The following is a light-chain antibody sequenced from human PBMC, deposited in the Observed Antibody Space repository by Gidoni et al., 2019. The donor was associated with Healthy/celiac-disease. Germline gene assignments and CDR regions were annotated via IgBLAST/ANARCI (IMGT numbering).Light chain of an antibody. CDR1: QSVSSS. Sequence: ELALTQSPATLSLSPGERATLSCRASQSVSSSLAWYQQKPVQAPRLLIYDASHRATGIPARFSGSGSGTDFTLTISSLEPEDFAVYYCPQRSNWLTFGGGTKVEIK. CDR3: PQRSNWLT. J-gene: IGKJ4*01. CDR2: DAS. V-gene: IGKV3-11*01.